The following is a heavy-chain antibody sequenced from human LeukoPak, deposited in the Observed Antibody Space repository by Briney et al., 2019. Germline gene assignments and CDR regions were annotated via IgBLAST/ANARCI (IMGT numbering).Heavy chain of an antibody. V-gene: IGHV1-8*01. CDR1: GYTFTSYD. Sequence: ASVKVSCKASGYTFTSYDINWVRQATGQGLEWMGWMNPNGGNTGYAQKFQGRVTMTRNTSISTAYMELGSLRSEDTAVYYCARGLLRGRSIRGSGRAFDIWGQGTMVTVSS. CDR2: MNPNGGNT. D-gene: IGHD3-10*01. CDR3: ARGLLRGRSIRGSGRAFDI. J-gene: IGHJ3*02.